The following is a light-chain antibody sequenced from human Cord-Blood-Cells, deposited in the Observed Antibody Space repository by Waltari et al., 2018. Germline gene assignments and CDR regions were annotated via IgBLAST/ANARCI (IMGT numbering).Light chain of an antibody. J-gene: IGKJ4*01. CDR3: QQSYSTVLT. V-gene: IGKV1-39*01. Sequence: DIQMTQSPSSLSASVGDRVTITCRASQSISSYLNWYQQKPGKAPKLLSYAASSLQSGVPSRFSGSGSGTDFTLTISSLQPEDFATYYCQQSYSTVLTFGGGTKVEIK. CDR1: QSISSY. CDR2: AAS.